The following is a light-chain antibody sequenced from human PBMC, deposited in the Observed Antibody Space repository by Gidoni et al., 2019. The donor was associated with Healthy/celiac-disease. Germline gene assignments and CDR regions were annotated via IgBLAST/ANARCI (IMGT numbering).Light chain of an antibody. CDR3: QSYDSSLSANYV. CDR2: GNS. Sequence: QSVLTQPPSVSGAPGQRVTISCTGSSSNIGAGYDVHWYQQLPGPAPKLLIYGNSNRPSGVPDRFSGSKSGTSASLAITGLQAEDEADYYCQSYDSSLSANYVFGTGTKVTVL. CDR1: SSNIGAGYD. V-gene: IGLV1-40*01. J-gene: IGLJ1*01.